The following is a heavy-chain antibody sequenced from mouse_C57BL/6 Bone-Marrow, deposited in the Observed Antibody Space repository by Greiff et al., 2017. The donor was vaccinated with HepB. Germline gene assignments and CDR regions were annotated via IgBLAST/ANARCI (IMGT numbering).Heavy chain of an antibody. CDR2: IYPGSGST. J-gene: IGHJ2*01. D-gene: IGHD2-10*02. V-gene: IGHV1-55*01. CDR3: ARRYGNYVDYFDY. CDR1: GYTFTSYW. Sequence: VQLQQPGAELVKPGASVKMSCKASGYTFTSYWITWVKQRPGQGLEWIGDIYPGSGSTNYNEKFKSKATLTVDTSSSTAYMQLSSLTSEDSAVYYCARRYGNYVDYFDYWGQGTTLTVSS.